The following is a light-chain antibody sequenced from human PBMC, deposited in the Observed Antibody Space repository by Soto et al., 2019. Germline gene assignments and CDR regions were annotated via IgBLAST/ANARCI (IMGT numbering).Light chain of an antibody. CDR3: ATCDDSLKGLL. V-gene: IGLV1-36*01. J-gene: IGLJ3*02. CDR1: SSNIGNNA. Sequence: QSVLTQAPSVSAAPGQRVTISCLGSSSNIGNNAVNWYQHLPGKAPKLLVYYDDLLSSGVSDRFSGSKSGTSASLAISGLQSSDEADYYCATCDDSLKGLLFGEGTKLTVL. CDR2: YDD.